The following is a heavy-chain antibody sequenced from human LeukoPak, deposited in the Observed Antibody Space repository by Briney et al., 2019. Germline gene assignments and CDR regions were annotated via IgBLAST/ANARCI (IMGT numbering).Heavy chain of an antibody. V-gene: IGHV3-48*01. Sequence: QPGGSLRLSCAASGFTFSSYSMNWVRQAPGKGLEWVSYISSSSSTIYYADSVKGRFTISRDNAKNSLYLQMNSLRAEDTAVYYCARGKEEDDFWSGYYNPALDDYWGQGTLVTVSS. CDR1: GFTFSSYS. D-gene: IGHD3-3*01. CDR3: ARGKEEDDFWSGYYNPALDDY. CDR2: ISSSSSTI. J-gene: IGHJ4*02.